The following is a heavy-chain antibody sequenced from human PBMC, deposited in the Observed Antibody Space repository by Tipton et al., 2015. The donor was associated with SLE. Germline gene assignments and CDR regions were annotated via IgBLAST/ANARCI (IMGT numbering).Heavy chain of an antibody. D-gene: IGHD6-19*01. J-gene: IGHJ6*03. Sequence: TLSLTCTVSGASMTSSSSYWTWIRQPAGKGLEWIGRIYVSGSTDSNPSLQSRVTISIDTSKNQFSLMLRSVSAADTAVYYCARGWPQWLGCFYYYSMDVWGEGATVTVSS. CDR2: IYVSGST. CDR1: GASMTSSSSY. V-gene: IGHV4-61*02. CDR3: ARGWPQWLGCFYYYSMDV.